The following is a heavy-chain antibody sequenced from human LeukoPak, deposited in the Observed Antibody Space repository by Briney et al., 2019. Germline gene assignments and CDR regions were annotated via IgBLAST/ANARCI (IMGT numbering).Heavy chain of an antibody. CDR2: SNPNTGST. CDR1: GYTFTGYY. J-gene: IGHJ4*02. V-gene: IGHV1-2*02. D-gene: IGHD6-19*01. CDR3: ARDRVGSGWPRPWYFEF. Sequence: ASVKVSCKPSGYTFTGYYLHWVRQAPGQGLDWMGWSNPNTGSTIYPEKFQDRVTMTRDTSIDTDYVEMRSLRSADTAVYYCARDRVGSGWPRPWYFEFWGQGTLITVSS.